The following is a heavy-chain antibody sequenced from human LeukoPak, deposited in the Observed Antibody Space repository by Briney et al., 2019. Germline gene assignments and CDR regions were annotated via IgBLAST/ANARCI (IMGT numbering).Heavy chain of an antibody. CDR2: IYYSGDT. CDR1: GGSFSGYY. D-gene: IGHD3-22*01. Sequence: SETLSLTCAVYGGSFSGYYWSWIRQPPGKGLEWIGSIYYSGDTHYNPSLQSRVTISVDTSKNQFSLKLSSVTAADTAVYYCARPQIGHYYDSSGYYFDYWGQGTLVNVSS. V-gene: IGHV4-34*01. J-gene: IGHJ4*02. CDR3: ARPQIGHYYDSSGYYFDY.